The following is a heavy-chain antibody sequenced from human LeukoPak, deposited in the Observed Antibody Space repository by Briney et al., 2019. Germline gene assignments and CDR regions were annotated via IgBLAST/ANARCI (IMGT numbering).Heavy chain of an antibody. J-gene: IGHJ6*03. V-gene: IGHV1-69*13. Sequence: GASVKVSCKASGGTFSSYAISWVRQAPGQGLEWMGGIIPIFGTANYAQKFQGRVTITADESTSTAYMELSSLRSEDTAVYYCATGLVTGFHYYYYYYMDVWGKGTTVTISS. CDR3: ATGLVTGFHYYYYYYMDV. CDR1: GGTFSSYA. D-gene: IGHD2-21*02. CDR2: IIPIFGTA.